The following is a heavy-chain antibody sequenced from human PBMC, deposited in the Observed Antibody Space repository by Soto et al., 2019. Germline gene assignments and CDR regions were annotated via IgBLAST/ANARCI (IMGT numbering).Heavy chain of an antibody. V-gene: IGHV1-8*01. CDR1: GYTFTSYD. Sequence: QVQLVQSGAEVKKPGASVKVSCKASGYTFTSYDINWVRQATGQGLEWMGWMNPNSGNTGYAQKFQGRVTMTMNTPISTGYMELSSLGSEDTALYYCARRVPIEAAGPWFDYWGQGTLVTVSS. D-gene: IGHD6-13*01. CDR3: ARRVPIEAAGPWFDY. CDR2: MNPNSGNT. J-gene: IGHJ4*02.